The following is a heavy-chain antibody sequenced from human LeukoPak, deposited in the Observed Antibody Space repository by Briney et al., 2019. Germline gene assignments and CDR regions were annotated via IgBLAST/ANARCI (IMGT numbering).Heavy chain of an antibody. J-gene: IGHJ4*02. V-gene: IGHV1-69*02. CDR3: ASCPYDFWSGYYPFDY. CDR2: IIPILGIA. D-gene: IGHD3-3*01. CDR1: GYTFTSYY. Sequence: ASVKVSCKASGYTFTSYYMHWVRQAPGQGLEWMGRIIPILGIANYAQKFQGRVTITADKSTSTAYMELSSLRSEDTAVYYCASCPYDFWSGYYPFDYWGQGTLVTVSS.